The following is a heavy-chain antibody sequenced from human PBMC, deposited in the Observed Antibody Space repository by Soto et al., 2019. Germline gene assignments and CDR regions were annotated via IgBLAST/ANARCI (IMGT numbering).Heavy chain of an antibody. CDR1: GFTFSSYA. J-gene: IGHJ4*02. V-gene: IGHV3-30-3*01. Sequence: GGSLRLSCAASGFTFSSYAMHWVRQAPGKGLEWVAVISYDGSNKYYADSVKGRFTISRDNSKNTLYLQMNSLRAEDTAVYYCARDRDWNGLFYDFWSGYYSPHFDYWGQGTLVTVSS. D-gene: IGHD3-3*01. CDR3: ARDRDWNGLFYDFWSGYYSPHFDY. CDR2: ISYDGSNK.